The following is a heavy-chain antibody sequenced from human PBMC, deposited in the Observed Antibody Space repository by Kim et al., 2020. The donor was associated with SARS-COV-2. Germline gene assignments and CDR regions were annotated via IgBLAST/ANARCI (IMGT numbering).Heavy chain of an antibody. J-gene: IGHJ6*02. Sequence: GGSLRLSCAASGFTVSSNYMSWVRQAPGKGLEWVSVIYSGGSTYYADSVKGRFTISRDNSKNTLYLQMNSLRAEDTAVYYCARDPGGGYYYYYYGMDVWGQGTTVTVSS. CDR1: GFTVSSNY. V-gene: IGHV3-66*01. CDR3: ARDPGGGYYYYYYGMDV. CDR2: IYSGGST. D-gene: IGHD3-10*01.